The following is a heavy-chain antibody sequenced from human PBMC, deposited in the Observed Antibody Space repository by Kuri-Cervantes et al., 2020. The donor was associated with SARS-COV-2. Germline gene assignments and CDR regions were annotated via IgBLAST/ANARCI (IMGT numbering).Heavy chain of an antibody. CDR1: GFTFRSYW. CDR3: VREKGGWLQGDY. Sequence: GGSLRLSCAASGFTFRSYWMSWVRQAPGKGLEWVANIKQDGSEKYYVDSVKGRFTISRDNAKNSLYLQMDSLRAEDTAVYYCVREKGGWLQGDYWGQGTLVTVSS. D-gene: IGHD5-24*01. CDR2: IKQDGSEK. J-gene: IGHJ4*02. V-gene: IGHV3-7*01.